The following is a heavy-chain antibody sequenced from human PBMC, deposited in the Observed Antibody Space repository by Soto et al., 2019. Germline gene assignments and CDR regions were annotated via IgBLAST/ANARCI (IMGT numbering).Heavy chain of an antibody. CDR3: AAGGGLPRYY. CDR2: IYHSGST. J-gene: IGHJ4*02. Sequence: PSETLSLTCTVSGGSISSPNFYWSWIRQPPGKGLEWIGYIYHSGSTYYNPSLKSRVTISVDRSKNQFSLKLSSVTAADTAVYYCAAGGGLPRYYWGQGTLVTVSS. V-gene: IGHV4-30-2*01. D-gene: IGHD5-12*01. CDR1: GGSISSPNFY.